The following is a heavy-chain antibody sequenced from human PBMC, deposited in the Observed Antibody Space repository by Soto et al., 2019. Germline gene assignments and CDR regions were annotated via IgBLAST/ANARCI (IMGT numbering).Heavy chain of an antibody. V-gene: IGHV3-23*01. CDR3: ARDRKPTVYHGLDV. J-gene: IGHJ6*02. CDR1: GFTFNDYA. Sequence: GGSLRLSCAASGFTFNDYAMSWVSQARGKGLEWVAAISGNSNITNYIDSVKGRFTLSRDNSKNTVLLQMSSLRAEDTALYYCARDRKPTVYHGLDVWGQGTRVIVSS. CDR2: ISGNSNIT. D-gene: IGHD1-26*01.